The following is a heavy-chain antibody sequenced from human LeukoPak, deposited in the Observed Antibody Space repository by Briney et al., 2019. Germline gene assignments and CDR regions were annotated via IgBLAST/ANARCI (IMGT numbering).Heavy chain of an antibody. CDR3: ARGRSYGFDFDS. D-gene: IGHD5-18*01. J-gene: IGHJ4*02. V-gene: IGHV4-61*01. Sequence: SETLSLTCDVSGVSINTCCYYWTWLRQPPGKGLEWIGYKYYSGSTRYNSSLRSRLTISLDSSKNQFSLRLTSVTAADTAVYYCARGRSYGFDFDSWGPGALVIVSS. CDR2: KYYSGST. CDR1: GVSINTCCYY.